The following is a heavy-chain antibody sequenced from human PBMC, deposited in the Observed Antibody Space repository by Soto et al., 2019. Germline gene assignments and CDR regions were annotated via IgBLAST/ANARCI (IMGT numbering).Heavy chain of an antibody. D-gene: IGHD2-15*01. V-gene: IGHV3-30*03. J-gene: IGHJ4*02. Sequence: QPGGSLRLSCAASGVSFSNFGMHCVRQAPGKGLEWVAAISADGSDKYFSGSVKGRFTISRDNSENTLFLQMNSLRVEDTAVYYCVRGSDVARQELDYWGQGTLVTVSS. CDR2: ISADGSDK. CDR1: GVSFSNFG. CDR3: VRGSDVARQELDY.